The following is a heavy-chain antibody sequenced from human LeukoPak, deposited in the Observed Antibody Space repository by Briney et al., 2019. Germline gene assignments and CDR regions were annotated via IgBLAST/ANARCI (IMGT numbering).Heavy chain of an antibody. V-gene: IGHV3-23*01. CDR2: ISGSGGST. CDR1: GFTFSSYA. J-gene: IGHJ6*02. D-gene: IGHD6-19*01. CDR3: AKDMGAGLAVAPRPGMDV. Sequence: PGGSLRLSCAASGFTFSSYAMSWVRQAPGKGLEWVSAISGSGGSTYYADSVKGRFTISRDNSKNTLYLQMNSLRAEDTAVYYCAKDMGAGLAVAPRPGMDVWGQGTTVTVSS.